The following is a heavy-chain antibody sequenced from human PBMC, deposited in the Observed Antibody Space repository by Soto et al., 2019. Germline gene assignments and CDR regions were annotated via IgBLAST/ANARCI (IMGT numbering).Heavy chain of an antibody. CDR3: TRALSGRYSPDY. V-gene: IGHV3-48*02. D-gene: IGHD1-26*01. Sequence: EVQLVESGGGLVQPGGSLRLSCASSGFTFSTYSMNWVRQAPGKGLEWVSYITSSSSTIYYADSVKGRITISRDNAKNSLYLQMNRLRDEDTAVYYCTRALSGRYSPDYWGQGTLVTVSS. J-gene: IGHJ4*02. CDR1: GFTFSTYS. CDR2: ITSSSSTI.